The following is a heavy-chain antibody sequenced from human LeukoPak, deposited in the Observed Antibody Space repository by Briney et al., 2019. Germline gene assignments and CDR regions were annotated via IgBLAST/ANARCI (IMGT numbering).Heavy chain of an antibody. J-gene: IGHJ5*02. Sequence: PGGSLRLSCAASGFTFSRYGMHWVRQAPGKGLEWVGRIQSKTDSGTTDYAAPVKGRFTISRDDSKNTLYLQMNSLKTDDTAVYYCTTELYCGGDCYPGAWGQGTLVTVSS. V-gene: IGHV3-15*01. CDR1: GFTFSRYG. CDR3: TTELYCGGDCYPGA. CDR2: IQSKTDSGTT. D-gene: IGHD2-21*02.